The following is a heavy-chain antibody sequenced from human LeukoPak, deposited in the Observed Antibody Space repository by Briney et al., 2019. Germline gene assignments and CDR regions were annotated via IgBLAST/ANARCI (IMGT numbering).Heavy chain of an antibody. CDR3: ARGRLRQPIDH. D-gene: IGHD6-13*01. CDR1: GYTFITYG. CDR2: ISGYNGYT. Sequence: GASVKVSCKASGYTFITYGISWVRQAPGQGLEWMGWISGYNGYTNYAQKFQGRVSMITFTSSNTAYMELRNLTSDDTAVFYCARGRLRQPIDHWGQGTLVTVSS. J-gene: IGHJ4*02. V-gene: IGHV1-18*01.